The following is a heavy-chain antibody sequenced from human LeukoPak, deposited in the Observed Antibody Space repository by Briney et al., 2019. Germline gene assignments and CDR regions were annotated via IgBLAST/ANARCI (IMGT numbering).Heavy chain of an antibody. Sequence: GGSLRLSCVASGFTFSDYYMSWIRQAPGKGLEWVSYISSSSSTIYYADSVKGRLTISRDNAKNSLYLQMNSLRAEDTAVYYCARAGDIVATKVSLGYWGQGTLVTVSS. V-gene: IGHV3-11*04. D-gene: IGHD5-12*01. CDR1: GFTFSDYY. CDR2: ISSSSSTI. J-gene: IGHJ4*02. CDR3: ARAGDIVATKVSLGY.